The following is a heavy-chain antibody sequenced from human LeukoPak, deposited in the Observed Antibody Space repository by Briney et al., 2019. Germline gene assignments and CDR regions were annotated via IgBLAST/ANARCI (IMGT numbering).Heavy chain of an antibody. CDR1: GFTFDDYA. J-gene: IGHJ4*02. V-gene: IGHV3-9*01. CDR3: ARRYCSGGSCYLGVGFDY. D-gene: IGHD2-15*01. Sequence: GGPLRLSCAASGFTFDDYAMHWVRQAPGKGLEWVSGISWNSGSIGYADSVKGRFTISRDNAKNSLYLQMNSLRAEDTALYYCARRYCSGGSCYLGVGFDYWGQGTLVTVSS. CDR2: ISWNSGSI.